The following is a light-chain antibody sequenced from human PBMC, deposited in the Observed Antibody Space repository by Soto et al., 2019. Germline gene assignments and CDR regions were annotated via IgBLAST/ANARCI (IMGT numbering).Light chain of an antibody. J-gene: IGLJ2*01. Sequence: QPVLTQSPSASASLGASVKLTCTMSSGHSSYAIAWHQQQPDKGPRYLMKLNSDGSHSKGDGSPDRFSCSSSGAERYLTISGIQSEDEADYYCQTWGTGIVVFGGGTKLTVL. CDR2: LNSDGSH. V-gene: IGLV4-69*01. CDR1: SGHSSYA. CDR3: QTWGTGIVV.